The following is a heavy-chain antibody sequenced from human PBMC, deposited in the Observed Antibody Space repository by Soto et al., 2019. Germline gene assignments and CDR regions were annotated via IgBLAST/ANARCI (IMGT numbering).Heavy chain of an antibody. CDR2: IYWDDDK. V-gene: IGHV2-5*02. D-gene: IGHD6-6*01. CDR3: AHRPQLAARWWFDP. Sequence: QITLKESGPTLVKPTQTLTLTCTFSGFSLSTGAVAVGWIRQPPGKALEWLALIYWDDDKRYSPSLKSRLTITKDTSKNQVVLTKTNMDPVDTATYYCAHRPQLAARWWFDPWGQGTLVTVSS. CDR1: GFSLSTGAVA. J-gene: IGHJ5*02.